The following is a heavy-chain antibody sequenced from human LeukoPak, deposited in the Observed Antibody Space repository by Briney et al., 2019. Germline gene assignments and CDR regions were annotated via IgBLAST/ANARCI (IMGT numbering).Heavy chain of an antibody. V-gene: IGHV1-2*02. Sequence: GASVKVSCKASGYTFTGYYMHWVRQAPGQGLEWMGWINPNSGGTNYAQKFQGRVTMTRDTSISTAYMELSRLRSDDTAVYYCARALSYYDSSGDFDYWGQGTLVTVSS. CDR1: GYTFTGYY. J-gene: IGHJ4*02. D-gene: IGHD3-22*01. CDR3: ARALSYYDSSGDFDY. CDR2: INPNSGGT.